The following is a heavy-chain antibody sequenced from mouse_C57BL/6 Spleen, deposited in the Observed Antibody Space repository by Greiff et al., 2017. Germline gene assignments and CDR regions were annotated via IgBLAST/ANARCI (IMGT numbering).Heavy chain of an antibody. Sequence: VKLQESGAELVKPGASVKISCKASGYAFSSYWMNWVKQRPGKGLEWIGQIYPGDGDTNYNGKFKGKATLTADKSSSTAYMQLSSLTSEDSAVYFCARSITTVVATGAMDYWGQGTSVTVSS. J-gene: IGHJ4*01. CDR3: ARSITTVVATGAMDY. V-gene: IGHV1-80*01. D-gene: IGHD1-1*01. CDR2: IYPGDGDT. CDR1: GYAFSSYW.